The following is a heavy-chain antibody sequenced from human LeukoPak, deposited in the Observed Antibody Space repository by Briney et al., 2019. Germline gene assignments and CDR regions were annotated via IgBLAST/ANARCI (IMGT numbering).Heavy chain of an antibody. J-gene: IGHJ4*02. CDR3: ARVDLRAAYFDY. CDR2: IYTSGST. Sequence: SETLSLTCTVSGGSISSYYWSWIRQPAGKGLEWIGRIYTSGSTGYNPSLKSRVTMSVDTSKNQFSPKLSSVTAADTAVYYCARVDLRAAYFDYWGQGTLVTVSS. CDR1: GGSISSYY. V-gene: IGHV4-4*07. D-gene: IGHD2-15*01.